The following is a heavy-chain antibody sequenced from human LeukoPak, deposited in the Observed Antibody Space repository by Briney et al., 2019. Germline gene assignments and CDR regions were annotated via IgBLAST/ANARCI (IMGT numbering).Heavy chain of an antibody. V-gene: IGHV3-23*01. J-gene: IGHJ6*03. Sequence: GGSLRLSCAASGFTFSSYGMSWVRQAPGKGLEWVSAISGSGGSTYYADSVKGRFTISRDNAKNTLYLQMNSLRAEDTAVYYCARDRSRGGSGSYLGSYYYYYMDVWGKGTTVTVSS. CDR1: GFTFSSYG. CDR2: ISGSGGST. D-gene: IGHD3-10*01. CDR3: ARDRSRGGSGSYLGSYYYYYMDV.